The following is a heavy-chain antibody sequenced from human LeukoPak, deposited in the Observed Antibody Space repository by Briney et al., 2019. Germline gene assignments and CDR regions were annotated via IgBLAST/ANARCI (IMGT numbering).Heavy chain of an antibody. CDR3: ARVNSADYYDSSGYYWRLGPNFDY. Sequence: SETLSLTCTVSGGSISSYYWSWIRQPPGKGLEWIGYIYYSGSTNYNPSLKSRVTISVDTSKNQFSLKLSSVTAADTAVYYCARVNSADYYDSSGYYWRLGPNFDYWGQGTLVTVSS. J-gene: IGHJ4*02. V-gene: IGHV4-59*01. CDR1: GGSISSYY. CDR2: IYYSGST. D-gene: IGHD3-22*01.